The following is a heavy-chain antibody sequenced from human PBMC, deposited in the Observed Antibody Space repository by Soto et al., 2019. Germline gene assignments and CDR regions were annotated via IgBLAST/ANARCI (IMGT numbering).Heavy chain of an antibody. Sequence: QLQLQESGPGLVKPSETLSLTCTVSGGSISSSSYYWGWIRQPPGKGLEWIGSIYYSGSTYYNPSLKSRVTXXVXTXXNQFSLKLSSVTAADTAVYYCARHRSGSYYDGMDVWGQGTTVTVSS. J-gene: IGHJ6*02. CDR2: IYYSGST. V-gene: IGHV4-39*01. D-gene: IGHD1-26*01. CDR1: GGSISSSSYY. CDR3: ARHRSGSYYDGMDV.